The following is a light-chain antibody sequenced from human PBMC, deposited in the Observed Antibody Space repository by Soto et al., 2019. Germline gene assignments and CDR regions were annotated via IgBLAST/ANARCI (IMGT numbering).Light chain of an antibody. Sequence: EIVMTQSPATLSVSPGARATLSCRASQSVDSNLAWYQQKPGQGPRLLIYGASSRATGVPGRFTGSGSGTEFTLTISSLQSEDFVVYYCQQYKNRPLMFTFGQGTKLEI. CDR1: QSVDSN. J-gene: IGKJ2*01. V-gene: IGKV3-15*01. CDR2: GAS. CDR3: QQYKNRPLMFT.